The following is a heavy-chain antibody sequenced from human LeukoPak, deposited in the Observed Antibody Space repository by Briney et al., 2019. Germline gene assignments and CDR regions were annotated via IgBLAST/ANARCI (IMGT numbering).Heavy chain of an antibody. CDR1: GFTFSSYW. V-gene: IGHV3-74*01. J-gene: IGHJ3*02. Sequence: PGGSLRLSCAASGFTFSSYWMHWVRQAPGKGLVWVSRTNTDGSSTSYADSVKGRFTISRDNAKNTLYLQMNSLRAEDTAVYYCATEGEMATPNDAVDIWGQGTMVTVSS. CDR2: TNTDGSST. CDR3: ATEGEMATPNDAVDI. D-gene: IGHD5-24*01.